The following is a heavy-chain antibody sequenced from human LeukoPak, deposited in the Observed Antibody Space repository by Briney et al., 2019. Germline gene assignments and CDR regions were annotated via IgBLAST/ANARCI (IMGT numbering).Heavy chain of an antibody. J-gene: IGHJ4*02. V-gene: IGHV4-59*01. Sequence: PSGTLSLTCTVSGGSISSYYWGWIRQPPGKGLEWIGYIYYSGSTNYNPSLKSRVTISVDTSKNQFSLKLSSVTAADTAVYYCARMVGSSGEFDYWGQGTLVTVSS. CDR2: IYYSGST. CDR1: GGSISSYY. CDR3: ARMVGSSGEFDY. D-gene: IGHD3-22*01.